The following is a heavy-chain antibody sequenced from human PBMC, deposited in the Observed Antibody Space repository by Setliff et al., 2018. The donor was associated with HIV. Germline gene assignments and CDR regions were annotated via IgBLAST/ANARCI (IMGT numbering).Heavy chain of an antibody. CDR2: IKQDGSEK. CDR3: ARGSSQGY. CDR1: GFSLSDYY. V-gene: IGHV3-7*05. Sequence: LRLSCAASGFSLSDYYMNWIRQAPGKGLEWVANIKQDGSEKYYVDSVKGRFTISRDNAKNSLYLQMNSLRAEDTAVYYCARGSSQGYWGQGTLVTVSS. J-gene: IGHJ4*02. D-gene: IGHD6-6*01.